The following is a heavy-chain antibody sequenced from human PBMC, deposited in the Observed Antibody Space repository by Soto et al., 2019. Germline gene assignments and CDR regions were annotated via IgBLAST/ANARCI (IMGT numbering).Heavy chain of an antibody. CDR1: GFTLSSYS. V-gene: IGHV3-21*01. D-gene: IGHD2-21*01. J-gene: IGHJ4*02. Sequence: EVQLVESGGGLVKPGGSLRLSCAASGFTLSSYSMNWVRQAPGKGLEWVSSISSSSSYIYYADSVKGRFTISRDNAKHALYLQMNSLRAEDKAVYYFARNWGGEGTFDYWGQGTLVTVSS. CDR3: ARNWGGEGTFDY. CDR2: ISSSSSYI.